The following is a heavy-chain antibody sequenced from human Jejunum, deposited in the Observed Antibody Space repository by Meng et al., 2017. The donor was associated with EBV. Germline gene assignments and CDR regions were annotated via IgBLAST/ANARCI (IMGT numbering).Heavy chain of an antibody. CDR1: GGSVSTASYY. V-gene: IGHV4-61*01. J-gene: IGHJ4*02. CDR2: IYYSGNT. D-gene: IGHD3-22*01. Sequence: QVQLQESGPGLVKSSGXLSLTCTVSGGSVSTASYYWSWIRQSPGKGLECIGYIYYSGNTNYNPSLKSRATITVDTSKNQFSLKLSSVTAADTAVYYCARVVDYYERSGYPDFLGQGTRGTVSS. CDR3: ARVVDYYERSGYPDF.